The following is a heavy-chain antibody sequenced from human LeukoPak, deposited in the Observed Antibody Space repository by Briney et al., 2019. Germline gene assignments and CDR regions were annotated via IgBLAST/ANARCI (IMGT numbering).Heavy chain of an antibody. CDR2: IIPIFGTA. Sequence: SVKVSCKASGGTFSSYAISWVRQAPGQGLEWMGGIIPIFGTANYAQKFQGRVTITADESTSTAYMELSSLRSEDTAVYYCALPSTVVTWGLGQYDYWGQGTLVTVSS. D-gene: IGHD4-23*01. CDR1: GGTFSSYA. V-gene: IGHV1-69*13. CDR3: ALPSTVVTWGLGQYDY. J-gene: IGHJ4*02.